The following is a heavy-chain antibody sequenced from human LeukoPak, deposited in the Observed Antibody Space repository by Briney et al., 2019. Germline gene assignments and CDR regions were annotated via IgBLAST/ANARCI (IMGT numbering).Heavy chain of an antibody. V-gene: IGHV1-2*02. Sequence: ASVKVFCKASGYTFSGYYMHWVRQAPGQGLEWMGWINPNSGGTNYAQKFQGRVTMTRDTSISTAYMEISRLRSDDTAVYYCARGYPLSTTAAGTYFQHWGQGTLVTVSS. CDR3: ARGYPLSTTAAGTYFQH. CDR1: GYTFSGYY. CDR2: INPNSGGT. D-gene: IGHD6-13*01. J-gene: IGHJ1*01.